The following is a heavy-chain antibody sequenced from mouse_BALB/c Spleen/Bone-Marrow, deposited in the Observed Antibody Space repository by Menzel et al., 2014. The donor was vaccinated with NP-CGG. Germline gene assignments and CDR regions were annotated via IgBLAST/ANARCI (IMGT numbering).Heavy chain of an antibody. Sequence: EVQLQQSGGDLVKPGGSLKLSCAASGFTFRSYGTSWVRQTPDKRLEWVANINSGGSYTNYPDSVRGRFTISRDNAQNTLFLQIISLNSEDTAMCDCASQYDFDPFVYWGQGTLVTVSA. V-gene: IGHV5-6*01. CDR2: INSGGSYT. CDR1: GFTFRSYG. CDR3: ASQYDFDPFVY. D-gene: IGHD2-4*01. J-gene: IGHJ3*01.